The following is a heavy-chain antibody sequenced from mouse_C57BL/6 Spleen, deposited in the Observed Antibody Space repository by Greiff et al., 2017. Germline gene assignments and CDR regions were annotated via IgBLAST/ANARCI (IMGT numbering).Heavy chain of an antibody. CDR1: GFTFSSYA. J-gene: IGHJ3*01. CDR3: ARDNRSSYWFAY. D-gene: IGHD1-1*01. Sequence: VQLVESGGGLVKPGGSLKLSCAASGFTFSSYAMSWVRQTPEKRLEWVATISDGGSYTYYPDNVKGRFTISRDNAKNNLYLQMSHLKSEDTAMYYCARDNRSSYWFAYWGQGTLVTVSA. V-gene: IGHV5-4*01. CDR2: ISDGGSYT.